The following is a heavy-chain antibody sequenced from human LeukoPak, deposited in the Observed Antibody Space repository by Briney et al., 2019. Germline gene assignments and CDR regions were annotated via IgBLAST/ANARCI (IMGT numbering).Heavy chain of an antibody. CDR3: ARLTGYYDSSGYIPRTNAFDI. CDR2: IYYSGST. CDR1: GGSISSYY. Sequence: SSETLSLTCTVSGGSISSYYWGWIRQPPGKGLEWIGSIYYSGSTYYNPSLKSRVTISVDTSKNQFSLKLSSVTAADTAVYYCARLTGYYDSSGYIPRTNAFDIWGQGTMVTVSS. D-gene: IGHD3-22*01. J-gene: IGHJ3*02. V-gene: IGHV4-39*01.